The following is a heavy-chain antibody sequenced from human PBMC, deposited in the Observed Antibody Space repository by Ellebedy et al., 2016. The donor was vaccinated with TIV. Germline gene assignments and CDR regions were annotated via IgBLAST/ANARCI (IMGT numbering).Heavy chain of an antibody. J-gene: IGHJ4*02. D-gene: IGHD1-26*01. Sequence: SETLSLTCTASGGSISSYYWSWIRQPPGKGLEWIGYIYYSGSTNYNPSLKSRVTISVDTSKNQFSLKLSSVTAADTAVYYCARARGGATGGDYWGQGTLVTVSS. CDR2: IYYSGST. CDR3: ARARGGATGGDY. V-gene: IGHV4-59*01. CDR1: GGSISSYY.